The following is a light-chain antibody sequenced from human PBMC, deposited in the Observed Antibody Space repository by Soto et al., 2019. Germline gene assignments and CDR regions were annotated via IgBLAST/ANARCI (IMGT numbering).Light chain of an antibody. V-gene: IGLV2-11*01. CDR3: CSYAGSNTLYV. CDR2: DVT. CDR1: SIDVGHYDY. Sequence: QSALTQPRSVAGSPGQSVTLSCTGTSIDVGHYDYVSWYRQHPGKAPQLLIFDVTKRPSGVPDRFSGSKSGNTASLTISGLQIDDEADYYCCSYAGSNTLYVFGTGTKLTVL. J-gene: IGLJ1*01.